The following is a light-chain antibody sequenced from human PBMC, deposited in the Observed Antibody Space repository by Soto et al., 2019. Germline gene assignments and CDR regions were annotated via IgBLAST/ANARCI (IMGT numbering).Light chain of an antibody. CDR3: HQYNDWPPA. V-gene: IGKV3-15*01. Sequence: EIVVTQSPATLSVSPGERATLSCRASQSVSNNLAWYQQKPGQAPRLLIYGPSTRASGIPARFSGSGYGGEFTLTISSLQSEDYGIYYCHQYNDWPPAFGQGTKLEIK. J-gene: IGKJ1*01. CDR1: QSVSNN. CDR2: GPS.